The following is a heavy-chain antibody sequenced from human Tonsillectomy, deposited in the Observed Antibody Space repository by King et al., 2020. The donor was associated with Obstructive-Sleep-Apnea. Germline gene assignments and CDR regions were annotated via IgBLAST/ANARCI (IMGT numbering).Heavy chain of an antibody. CDR2: IYWDDAK. CDR3: AHLQTYYDVWSSYFVMDV. D-gene: IGHD3-3*01. J-gene: IGHJ6*02. Sequence: TLKESGRTLVKPTQTLTLTCTFSGFSLSTSGMGVGWIRQPPGKALEWLALIYWDDAKRYSPSLKSRLTITKDTSKNQVVLTMTNMDPVDTATYYCAHLQTYYDVWSSYFVMDVWGQGTTVTVSS. V-gene: IGHV2-5*02. CDR1: GFSLSTSGMG.